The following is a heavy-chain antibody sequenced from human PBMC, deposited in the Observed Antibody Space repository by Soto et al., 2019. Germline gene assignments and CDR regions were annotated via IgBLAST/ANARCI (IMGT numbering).Heavy chain of an antibody. J-gene: IGHJ6*02. CDR2: IIPIFGTA. V-gene: IGHV1-69*13. CDR3: AKVSRIAVAANYYYGMDV. Sequence: GASVKVSCKASGGTFSSYAISWVRQAPGQGLEWMGGIIPIFGTANYAQKSQGRVTITADESTSTAYMELSSLRSEDTAVYYCAKVSRIAVAANYYYGMDVWGQGTTVTVSS. D-gene: IGHD6-19*01. CDR1: GGTFSSYA.